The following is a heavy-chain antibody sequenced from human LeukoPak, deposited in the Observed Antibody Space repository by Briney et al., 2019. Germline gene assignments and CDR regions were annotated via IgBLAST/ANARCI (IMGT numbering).Heavy chain of an antibody. Sequence: KPGGSLRLSCAASGFTFSSYSMNWVRQAPGKGLEWVSSISSSSSYIYYADSVKGRFTISRDNAKNSLYLQMNSLRAEDTAVHYCARRSGHGSTNWFDPWGQGTLVTVSS. D-gene: IGHD3-10*01. CDR3: ARRSGHGSTNWFDP. CDR2: ISSSSSYI. V-gene: IGHV3-21*01. J-gene: IGHJ5*02. CDR1: GFTFSSYS.